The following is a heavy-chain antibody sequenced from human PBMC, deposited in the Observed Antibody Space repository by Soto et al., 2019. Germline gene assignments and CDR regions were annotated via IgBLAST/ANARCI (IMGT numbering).Heavy chain of an antibody. V-gene: IGHV6-1*01. J-gene: IGHJ3*02. CDR3: AREDHYDILTGYYPHNAFDI. Sequence: PSQTLSLTCAISGDSVSSNSAAWNWIRQSPSRGLEWLGRTYYRSKWYNDYAVSVKSRITINPDTSKNQFSLQLNSVTPEDTAVYYCAREDHYDILTGYYPHNAFDIWGQGTVVTVSS. CDR2: TYYRSKWYN. CDR1: GDSVSSNSAA. D-gene: IGHD3-9*01.